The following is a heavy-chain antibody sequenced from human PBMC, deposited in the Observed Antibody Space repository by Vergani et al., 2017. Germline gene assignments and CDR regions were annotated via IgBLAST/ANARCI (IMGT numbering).Heavy chain of an antibody. CDR1: SFKLGDYG. D-gene: IGHD5-24*01. CDR2: TWYEGNNN. V-gene: IGHV3-33*01. CDR3: ARETRDTPSSLDY. J-gene: IGHJ4*02. Sequence: VQLLESGGGLVQPGGSLRLSCTPSSFKLGDYGMHWVRQAPGRGLEWVSMTWYEGNNNYYADSVKGRFTISKDISKNTLYLQMNSLRGDDTAVYYCARETRDTPSSLDYWGQGTLVTVSS.